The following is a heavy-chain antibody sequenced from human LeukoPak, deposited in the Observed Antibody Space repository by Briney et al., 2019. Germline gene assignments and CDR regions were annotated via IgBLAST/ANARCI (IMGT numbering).Heavy chain of an antibody. D-gene: IGHD6-19*01. CDR3: AKGLAVARYYFDY. CDR1: GFTFSSYA. J-gene: IGHJ4*02. CDR2: ISGSGGST. Sequence: GGSLRLSCAASGFTFSSYAMSWVRQAPGKGLEWVSAISGSGGSTYYADSVKGRFTISRDNSKNTLYLQMNSLRAEDTAAYYCAKGLAVARYYFDYWGQGTLVTVSS. V-gene: IGHV3-23*01.